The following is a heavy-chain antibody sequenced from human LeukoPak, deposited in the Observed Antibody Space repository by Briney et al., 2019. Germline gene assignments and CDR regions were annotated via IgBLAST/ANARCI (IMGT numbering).Heavy chain of an antibody. CDR1: GGSFSGYY. CDR3: ARGRRVRYLAVAGWAPDY. V-gene: IGHV4-34*01. D-gene: IGHD6-19*01. Sequence: SETLSLTCAVYGGSFSGYYWSWIRQPPGKGLEWIGEINHSGSTNYNPSLKSRVTISVDTSKNQFSLKLSSVTAAGTAVYYCARGRRVRYLAVAGWAPDYWGQGTLVTVSS. J-gene: IGHJ4*02. CDR2: INHSGST.